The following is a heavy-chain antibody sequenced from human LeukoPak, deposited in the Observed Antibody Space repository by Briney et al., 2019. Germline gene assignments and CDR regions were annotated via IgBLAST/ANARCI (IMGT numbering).Heavy chain of an antibody. D-gene: IGHD3-22*01. CDR1: GGTFSSYA. V-gene: IGHV1-69*04. J-gene: IGHJ4*02. CDR3: ARDNYYDSSGYYPCLRY. CDR2: IIPILGIA. Sequence: SVKVSCKASGGTFSSYAISWVRQAPGQGLEWMGRIIPILGIANYAQKFQGRVTITADKSTSTAYMELSSLRSEDTAVYYCARDNYYDSSGYYPCLRYWGQGTLVTVSS.